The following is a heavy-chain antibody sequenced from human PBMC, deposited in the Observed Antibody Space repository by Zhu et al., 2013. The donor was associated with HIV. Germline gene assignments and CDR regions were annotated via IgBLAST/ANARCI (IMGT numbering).Heavy chain of an antibody. V-gene: IGHV1-18*04. CDR3: ARGLTGTTFGSYYYYYGMDV. D-gene: IGHD1-7*01. CDR2: ISAYNGNT. CDR1: GYTFTSYG. J-gene: IGHJ6*02. Sequence: QVQLVQSGAEVKKPGASVKVSCKASGYTFTSYGISWVRQAPGQGLEWMGWISAYNGNTNYAQKLQGRVTMTTDTSTSTAYMELRSLRSDDTAVYYCARGLTGTTFGSYYYYYGMDVWGQGTTVTVSS.